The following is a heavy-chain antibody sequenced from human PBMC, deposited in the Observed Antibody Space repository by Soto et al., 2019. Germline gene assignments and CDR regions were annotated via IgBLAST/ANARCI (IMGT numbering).Heavy chain of an antibody. J-gene: IGHJ5*02. CDR1: GFTFSNYA. Sequence: GGSLRLSCAASGFTFSNYAMHWVRQAPGKGLEWVSFVSCGSSHIYYADSVKGRFTISRDNAKNSLHLQMTSLRAEDTAVYYCARDLYFALDWFDPWGQGTLVTVSS. CDR2: VSCGSSHI. D-gene: IGHD3-9*01. V-gene: IGHV3-21*01. CDR3: ARDLYFALDWFDP.